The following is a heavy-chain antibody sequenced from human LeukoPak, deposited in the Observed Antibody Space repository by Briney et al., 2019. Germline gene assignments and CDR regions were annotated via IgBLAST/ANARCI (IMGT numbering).Heavy chain of an antibody. V-gene: IGHV3-74*01. Sequence: GGSLRPSCAASGFTFSSYWMHWVRQAPGKGLVWVSRIKSDGSGTSYADSVKGRFTIPRDNVNNTLYLQMNSLRAEDTAVYYCASTDMATPGDYWGQGTLVTVSS. CDR3: ASTDMATPGDY. CDR1: GFTFSSYW. CDR2: IKSDGSGT. J-gene: IGHJ4*02. D-gene: IGHD5-24*01.